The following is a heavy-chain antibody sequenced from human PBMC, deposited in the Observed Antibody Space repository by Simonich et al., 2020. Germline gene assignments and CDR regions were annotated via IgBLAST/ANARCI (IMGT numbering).Heavy chain of an antibody. V-gene: IGHV1-69-2*01. CDR2: VDPEDGET. CDR3: ATGDILTGYYLTNAFDI. Sequence: EVQLVQSGAEVKKPGATVKISCKVSGYTFTDYYMHWVQQAPGKGLEWMGLVDPEDGETIYAQKFQGRVTMTEDTSTDTAYMELSSLRSEDTAVYYCATGDILTGYYLTNAFDIWGQGTMVTVSS. J-gene: IGHJ3*02. CDR1: GYTFTDYY. D-gene: IGHD3-9*01.